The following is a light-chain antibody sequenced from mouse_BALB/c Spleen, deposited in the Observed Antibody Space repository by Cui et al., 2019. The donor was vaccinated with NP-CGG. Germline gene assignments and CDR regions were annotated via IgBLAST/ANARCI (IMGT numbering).Light chain of an antibody. J-gene: IGLJ1*01. CDR2: GTN. V-gene: IGLV1*01. Sequence: QPVVTQESALTTSPGETITLTCRSSTGAVTTSNYANWVQEKPDHLFTGLIGGTNNRVPGVPARFSGSLIGDKAALTIIGAQTEDEAIYFCALWYSNHWVFGGGTKLTVL. CDR1: TGAVTTSNY. CDR3: ALWYSNHWV.